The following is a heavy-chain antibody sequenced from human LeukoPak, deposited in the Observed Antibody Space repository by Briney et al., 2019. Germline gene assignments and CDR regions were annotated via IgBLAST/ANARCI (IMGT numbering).Heavy chain of an antibody. CDR1: GGSISSTTYY. J-gene: IGHJ5*02. Sequence: ASETLSLTCSVSGGSISSTTYYWGWIRQPPGKGLEWIGEINHSGSTNYNPSLKSRVTISVDTSKNQFSLKLSSVTAADTAVYYCARQKAVAGTGNWFDPWGQGTLVTVSS. D-gene: IGHD6-19*01. CDR2: INHSGST. V-gene: IGHV4-39*01. CDR3: ARQKAVAGTGNWFDP.